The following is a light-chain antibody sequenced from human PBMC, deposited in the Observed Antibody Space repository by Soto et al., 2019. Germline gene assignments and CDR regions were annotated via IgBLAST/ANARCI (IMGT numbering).Light chain of an antibody. V-gene: IGKV3-15*01. CDR2: GAS. J-gene: IGKJ5*01. CDR3: QQYNNWSIT. Sequence: EIVLTQTPGPLSLSPGERATLSCRASPSVSNNFLAWYQQKPGQAPRLLIYGASTRAAGIPARFSGSWCGKEFTLTISSLQSEDFAVYYWQQYNNWSITFGQGTRLEIK. CDR1: PSVSNN.